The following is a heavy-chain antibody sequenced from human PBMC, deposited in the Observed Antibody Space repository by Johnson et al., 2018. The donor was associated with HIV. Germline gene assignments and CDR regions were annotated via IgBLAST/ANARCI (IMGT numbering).Heavy chain of an antibody. V-gene: IGHV3-48*01. J-gene: IGHJ3*02. CDR3: ARVRQLGRGDAFDI. CDR1: GFTFDDYG. Sequence: VQLVESGGGVVRPGGSLRLSCAASGFTFDDYGMSWVRQAPGKGLEWVSYISSSGSNIYYAEFGRCRFTISRDNSENTVYLQMDSLRAGDTAVYYCARVRQLGRGDAFDIWGQGTMVTVSS. D-gene: IGHD6-6*01. CDR2: ISSSGSNI.